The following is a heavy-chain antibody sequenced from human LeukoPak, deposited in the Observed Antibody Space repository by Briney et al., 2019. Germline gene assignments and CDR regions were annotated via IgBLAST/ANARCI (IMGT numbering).Heavy chain of an antibody. V-gene: IGHV3-23*01. CDR2: ISGSGRT. CDR3: ARDSTVGRY. J-gene: IGHJ4*02. D-gene: IGHD2-8*02. CDR1: GFTFRSYA. Sequence: PGGSLRLACAASGFTFRSYAMSWVRQAPGKGLEWVSAISGSGRTYYADSVKGRFTISRDNAKSSLYLQMDSLRVGDTAVYYCARDSTVGRYWGQGTLVTVSS.